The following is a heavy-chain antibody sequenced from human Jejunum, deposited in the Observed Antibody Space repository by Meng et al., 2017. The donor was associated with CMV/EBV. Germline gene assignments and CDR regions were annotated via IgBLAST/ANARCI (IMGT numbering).Heavy chain of an antibody. CDR2: IKSKEDGETI. Sequence: FAYAWMSWIRQAPGKGLEWVGRIKSKEDGETIDYAAPVKGRFIISRDDSKNTLYLQMNSLKNEDTAVYYCATPSCGGNCPSSFDFWGQGTLVTVSS. J-gene: IGHJ4*02. D-gene: IGHD2-21*01. V-gene: IGHV3-15*01. CDR1: FAYAW. CDR3: ATPSCGGNCPSSFDF.